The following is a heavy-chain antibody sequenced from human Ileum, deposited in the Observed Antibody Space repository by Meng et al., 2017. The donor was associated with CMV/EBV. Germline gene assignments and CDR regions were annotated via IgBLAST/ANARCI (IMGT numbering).Heavy chain of an antibody. CDR2: SHPHSAGT. V-gene: IGHV1-2*06. Sequence: LVKSGPEVIQPGASVKVSCKASGIPFTGYYVHWVRQAPGQVLEWMGQSHPHSAGTDYAQKFQGRVTMTWDTSINTAYMELRRLRSGDTADYYCARDFSDKDKAPDYWGQGTLVTVSS. CDR1: GIPFTGYY. D-gene: IGHD2/OR15-2a*01. J-gene: IGHJ4*02. CDR3: ARDFSDKDKAPDY.